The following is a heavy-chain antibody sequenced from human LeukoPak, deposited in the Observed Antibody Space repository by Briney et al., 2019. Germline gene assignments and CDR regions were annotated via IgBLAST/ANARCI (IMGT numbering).Heavy chain of an antibody. D-gene: IGHD5-12*01. J-gene: IGHJ4*02. CDR3: AHVPYGGYHFDY. Sequence: SGPTLVKXTQTLTLTCTFSGFSLSTSGVGVGWLRHPPGKALEWLALIYWDDDKRYSPSLKSRLTITKDTSKNQVVLTMTNMDPVDTVTYYCAHVPYGGYHFDYWGQGTLVTVSS. V-gene: IGHV2-5*02. CDR2: IYWDDDK. CDR1: GFSLSTSGVG.